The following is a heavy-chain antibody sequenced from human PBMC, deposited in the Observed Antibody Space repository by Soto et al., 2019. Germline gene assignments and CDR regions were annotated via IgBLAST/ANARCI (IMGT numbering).Heavy chain of an antibody. J-gene: IGHJ3*02. CDR1: GGSISSDY. V-gene: IGHV4-59*01. D-gene: IGHD3-22*01. CDR3: ARGYYYDTSGYYSAFDI. CDR2: VYNNGGT. Sequence: SETLSLTCTVSGGSISSDYWSWIRQPPGKGLEWVGYVYNNGGTRYNPSLKSRVTISVDTSNNQFSLKLTSVTAADTAVYYCARGYYYDTSGYYSAFDIWGQGTMVTVSS.